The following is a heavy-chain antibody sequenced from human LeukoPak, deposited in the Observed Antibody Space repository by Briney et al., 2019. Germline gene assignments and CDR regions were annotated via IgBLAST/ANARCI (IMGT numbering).Heavy chain of an antibody. CDR2: ISANSGDR. CDR3: ARNLPGLDF. V-gene: IGHV1-18*01. D-gene: IGHD1-14*01. CDR1: GYTFTSHG. Sequence: ASVKVSCKASGYTFTSHGISWVRQAPGQGLEWMGWISANSGDRNYAQKFQGRVTLTTDTSTGTADMELRSLRSDDTAVYYCARNLPGLDFWGQGTLVTVSS. J-gene: IGHJ4*02.